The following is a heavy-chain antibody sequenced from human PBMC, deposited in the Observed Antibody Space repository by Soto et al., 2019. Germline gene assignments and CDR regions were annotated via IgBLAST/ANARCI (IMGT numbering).Heavy chain of an antibody. Sequence: QVQLVQSGAEVKKPGSSVKVSCKTSGGTFNNYAISWVRQAPGQGLEWMGGLIPNFDTPNYAQKFQDRLTIIADASTSTVSMELRSLRSDDTAVYYCAVAMVREILIFESSGMHVWGQGTTVTVSS. CDR1: GGTFNNYA. CDR3: AVAMVREILIFESSGMHV. J-gene: IGHJ6*02. D-gene: IGHD3-10*01. V-gene: IGHV1-69*01. CDR2: LIPNFDTP.